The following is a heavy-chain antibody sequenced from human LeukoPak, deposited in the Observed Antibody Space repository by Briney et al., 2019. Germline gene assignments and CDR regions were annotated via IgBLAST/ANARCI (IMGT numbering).Heavy chain of an antibody. D-gene: IGHD2-15*01. V-gene: IGHV4-4*09. CDR3: ARHVSWYSGGFEL. J-gene: IGHJ3*01. Sequence: SETLSLTCSVSGGSIGTDYWSWIRQPPGRRLEWIGFVYSRGSPTYNPSLQSRVAMSIDMSKNQFSLNLSSVTAADTAVYYCARHVSWYSGGFELWGQGTMVTVPS. CDR2: VYSRGSP. CDR1: GGSIGTDY.